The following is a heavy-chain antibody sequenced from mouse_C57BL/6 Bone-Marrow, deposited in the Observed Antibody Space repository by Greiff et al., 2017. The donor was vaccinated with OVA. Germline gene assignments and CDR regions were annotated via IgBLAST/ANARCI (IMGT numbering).Heavy chain of an antibody. J-gene: IGHJ4*01. CDR1: GYTFTDYY. V-gene: IGHV1-19*01. Sequence: EVQLQQSGPVLVKPGASVKMSCKASGYTFTDYYMNWVKQSHGKSLEWIGVINPYNGGTSYNQKFKGKATLTVDKSSSTAYMELNSLTSEDSAVYYCAKEGLAMDYWGQGTSVTVSS. CDR2: INPYNGGT. CDR3: AKEGLAMDY.